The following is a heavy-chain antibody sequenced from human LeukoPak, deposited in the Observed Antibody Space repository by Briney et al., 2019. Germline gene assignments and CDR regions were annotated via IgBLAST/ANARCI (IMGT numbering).Heavy chain of an antibody. V-gene: IGHV3-53*01. CDR3: ARYYYDSSGYSYYFDY. Sequence: GGPLTLPCTPSGHIVSKNYISWARHAPGKGLEWVSVIYSGGNKYYADPGKGPFTIPRDNSKNTVYLQMNSLRAEDTAVYYRARYYYDSSGYSYYFDYWGQGNLVTVSS. J-gene: IGHJ4*02. CDR2: IYSGGNK. CDR1: GHIVSKNY. D-gene: IGHD3-22*01.